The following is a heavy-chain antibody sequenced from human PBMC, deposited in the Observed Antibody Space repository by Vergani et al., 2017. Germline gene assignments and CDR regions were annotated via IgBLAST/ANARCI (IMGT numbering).Heavy chain of an antibody. D-gene: IGHD2-15*01. J-gene: IGHJ6*03. CDR1: GYSFTSYW. CDR3: ARXSKYCSGGSCYSNVQGYYYYMDV. CDR2: IYPGDSDT. V-gene: IGHV5-51*01. Sequence: EVQLVQSGAEVKKPGESLKISCKGSGYSFTSYWIGWVRQMPGKGLEWMGIIYPGDSDTRYSPSFQGQVTISADKSISTAYLQWSSLKASDTAMYYWARXSKYCSGGSCYSNVQGYYYYMDVWGKGTTVTVSS.